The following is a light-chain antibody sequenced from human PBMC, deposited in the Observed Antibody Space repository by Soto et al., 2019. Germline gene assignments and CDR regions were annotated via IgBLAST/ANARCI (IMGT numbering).Light chain of an antibody. CDR2: DTF. CDR3: QQYNSYSPLT. Sequence: DIQMTQSPSSLSASVGDRVSITCRASQSISSWLAWYQQKPGKAPKLLMFDTFSLGSGVPSRVSGSRSGTEFTLTISSLQPDDYAPYYCQQYNSYSPLTFGGGTKVEIK. J-gene: IGKJ4*01. V-gene: IGKV1-5*01. CDR1: QSISSW.